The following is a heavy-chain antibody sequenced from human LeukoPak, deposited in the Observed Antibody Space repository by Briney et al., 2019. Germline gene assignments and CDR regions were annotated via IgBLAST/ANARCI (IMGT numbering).Heavy chain of an antibody. J-gene: IGHJ4*02. D-gene: IGHD4-17*01. CDR2: IYYSGST. V-gene: IGHV4-30-4*01. Sequence: SETLSLTCTVFGGSISSGDYYWSWIRQPPGKGLEWIGYIYYSGSTYYNPSLKSRVTISVDTSKNQFSLKLSSVTAANTAVYYCARVSGTTVTTNFDYWGQGTLVIVSS. CDR3: ARVSGTTVTTNFDY. CDR1: GGSISSGDYY.